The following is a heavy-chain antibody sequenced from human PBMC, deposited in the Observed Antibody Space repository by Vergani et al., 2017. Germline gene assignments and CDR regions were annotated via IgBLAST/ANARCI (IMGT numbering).Heavy chain of an antibody. CDR1: GFTFSHYS. D-gene: IGHD2-2*02. CDR3: ARVVGDELLYGNYYYYYYMDV. CDR2: ISYDGTNK. Sequence: VQLLESGGGLVQPGGSLRLSCVASGFTFSHYSMNWVRQAPGKGLEWVALISYDGTNKYYTNSVRGRFTISRDNSKSTLYLQMNSLRAEDTAVYYCARVVGDELLYGNYYYYYYMDVWGKGTTVTVSS. J-gene: IGHJ6*03. V-gene: IGHV3-30*03.